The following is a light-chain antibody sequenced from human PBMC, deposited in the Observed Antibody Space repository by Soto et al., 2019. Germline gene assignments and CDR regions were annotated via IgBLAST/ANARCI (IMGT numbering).Light chain of an antibody. CDR3: QQYNQWPPWT. J-gene: IGKJ1*01. Sequence: EIVMTQSPATLSVSPGERGTLSCRASQTVATNLAWYQQKPGQAPRLLIYHASTRATGIPAMFSSSGSGTEFTLTISSLQSEDFAVYYCQQYNQWPPWTFGQGTKVEIK. CDR2: HAS. V-gene: IGKV3D-15*01. CDR1: QTVATN.